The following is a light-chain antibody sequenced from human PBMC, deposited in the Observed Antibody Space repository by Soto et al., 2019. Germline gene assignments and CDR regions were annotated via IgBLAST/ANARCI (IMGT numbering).Light chain of an antibody. Sequence: QSVLTQPASVSGSNGQSITISCTGTSSDVGSYNLVSWYQQHPGKAPKLMIYEGSKRPSGVSNRFSGSKSGNTASLTISGLQAEDEADYYCCSYAGSSTFLYVFGTGTKRTVL. CDR1: SSDVGSYNL. CDR3: CSYAGSSTFLYV. V-gene: IGLV2-23*03. J-gene: IGLJ1*01. CDR2: EGS.